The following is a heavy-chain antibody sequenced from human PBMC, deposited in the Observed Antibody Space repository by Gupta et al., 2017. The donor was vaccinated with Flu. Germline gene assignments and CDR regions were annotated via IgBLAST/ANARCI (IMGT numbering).Heavy chain of an antibody. D-gene: IGHD2-2*01. CDR2: ISPTSGRI. Sequence: TFIGYYMHWVRQAPGQGLEWMGRISPTSGRIDYAQKFQGRVTMTRDTAISTVYMELSSLTFDDTAVYYCAKEGDVPAAFVDWGQGTMVTVSS. V-gene: IGHV1-2*06. CDR3: AKEGDVPAAFVD. J-gene: IGHJ4*02. CDR1: TFIGYY.